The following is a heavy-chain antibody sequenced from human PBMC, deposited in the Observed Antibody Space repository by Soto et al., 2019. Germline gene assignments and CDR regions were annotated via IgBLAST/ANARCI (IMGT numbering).Heavy chain of an antibody. J-gene: IGHJ4*02. V-gene: IGHV3-48*04. CDR3: ARDKDWAFDY. Sequence: PGGSLRLSCAASGFTFSIYSMVWVRQAPGKGLEWVSYIFVSSTIIYYADSVKGRFTVSRDNAQNSLFLIMNSLRAEDTAVYYCARDKDWAFDYWGQGTLVTVSS. D-gene: IGHD3-9*01. CDR2: IFVSSTII. CDR1: GFTFSIYS.